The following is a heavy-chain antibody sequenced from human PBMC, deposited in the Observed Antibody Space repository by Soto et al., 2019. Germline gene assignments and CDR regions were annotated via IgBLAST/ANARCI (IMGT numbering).Heavy chain of an antibody. CDR1: GDTFTSYA. Sequence: GASVKVSCKASGDTFTSYAMHWVRQAPGQRLEWMGWINAGNGNTKYSQKFQGRVTITRDTSASTAYMELSSLRSEDTAVYYCARDKAGYSGYDFDYWGQGTLVTVSS. J-gene: IGHJ4*02. V-gene: IGHV1-3*01. CDR3: ARDKAGYSGYDFDY. D-gene: IGHD5-12*01. CDR2: INAGNGNT.